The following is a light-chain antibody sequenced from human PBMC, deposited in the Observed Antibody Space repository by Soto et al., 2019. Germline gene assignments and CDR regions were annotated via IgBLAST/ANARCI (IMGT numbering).Light chain of an antibody. CDR1: QGIAGS. J-gene: IGKJ4*01. CDR2: AES. Sequence: IKLTKSPSSLSAPVGDRVTIPCRASQGIAGSLAWYQQKPGKPPKLLIYAESTLQSGVPSRFSGSGSGTRGTLTISSLQPEDFATYYCQQVKSYPRTFGGGTKVDIK. CDR3: QQVKSYPRT. V-gene: IGKV1-9*01.